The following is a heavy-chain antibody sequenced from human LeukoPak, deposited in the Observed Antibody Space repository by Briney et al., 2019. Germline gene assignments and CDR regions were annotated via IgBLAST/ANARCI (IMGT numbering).Heavy chain of an antibody. CDR3: ARCAMAAADY. V-gene: IGHV4-34*01. J-gene: IGHJ4*02. CDR1: GGSFSGYY. D-gene: IGHD6-13*01. CDR2: IYYTGST. Sequence: PSETLSLTCAVYGGSFSGYYWSWIRQPPGKGLEWIGTIYYTGSTYYNPSLKSRVTISVDTSKNQFSLKLTSVTAADTPVYYCARCAMAAADYWGQGTLVTVSS.